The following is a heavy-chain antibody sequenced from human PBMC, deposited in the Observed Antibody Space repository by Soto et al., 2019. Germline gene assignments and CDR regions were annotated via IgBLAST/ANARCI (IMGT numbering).Heavy chain of an antibody. Sequence: RASVKVSCKASGYTFTSYAMHWVRQAPGQRLEWMGWINAGNGNTKYSQKFQGRVTITRDTSASTAYMELSSLRSEDTAVYYCARWPDYGGNSVLGYFDYWGQGTLVTVSS. CDR2: INAGNGNT. CDR1: GYTFTSYA. D-gene: IGHD4-17*01. J-gene: IGHJ4*02. CDR3: ARWPDYGGNSVLGYFDY. V-gene: IGHV1-3*01.